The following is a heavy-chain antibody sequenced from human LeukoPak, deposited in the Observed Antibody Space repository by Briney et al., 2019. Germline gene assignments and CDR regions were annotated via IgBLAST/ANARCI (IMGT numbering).Heavy chain of an antibody. CDR1: GFTFSSYA. V-gene: IGHV3-23*01. Sequence: TGGSLGLSCAASGFTFSSYAMSWVRQAPGKGLEWVSAISGSGGSTYYADSVKGRFTISRDNSKNTLYLQMNSLRAEDTAVYYCAKDRHGDLYYWGQGTLVTVSS. CDR3: AKDRHGDLYY. J-gene: IGHJ4*02. CDR2: ISGSGGST. D-gene: IGHD4-17*01.